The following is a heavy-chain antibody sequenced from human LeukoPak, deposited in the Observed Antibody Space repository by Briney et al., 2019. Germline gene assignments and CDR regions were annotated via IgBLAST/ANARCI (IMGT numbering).Heavy chain of an antibody. D-gene: IGHD3-22*01. CDR1: GFTFSSYG. J-gene: IGHJ4*02. CDR2: IKHDGSEK. Sequence: GGSLRLSCAASGFTFSSYGMHWVRQGPGKGLEWVANIKHDGSEKYYIDSVKGRFTISRDNAKNSLYLQMNSLRAEDMALYYCAKDGGEYYDSSGSLDYWGQGTLVTVSS. CDR3: AKDGGEYYDSSGSLDY. V-gene: IGHV3-7*03.